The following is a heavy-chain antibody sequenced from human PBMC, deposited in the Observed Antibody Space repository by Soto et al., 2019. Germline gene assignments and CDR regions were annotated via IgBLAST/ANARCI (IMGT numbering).Heavy chain of an antibody. V-gene: IGHV1-3*01. D-gene: IGHD2-2*01. CDR2: INAGNGNT. CDR1: GYTFTSYA. Sequence: QVPLVQSGAEVKKPGASVKVSCKASGYTFTSYAMHWVRQAPGQRLEWMGWINAGNGNTKYSQKFQGRVTITRDTSASTAYMEMSSLRSEDSAVYYCARGYCSSSSCYPVIYGMDVWGQGTTVTVSS. CDR3: ARGYCSSSSCYPVIYGMDV. J-gene: IGHJ6*02.